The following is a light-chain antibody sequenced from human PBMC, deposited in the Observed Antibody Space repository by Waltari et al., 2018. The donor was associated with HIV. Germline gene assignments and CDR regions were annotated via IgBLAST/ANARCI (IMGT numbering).Light chain of an antibody. Sequence: SFVLTQPPSVSVAPGTTATISFGRWNIGSKSVHRYEQRPRQAPVLVVRFNSDRPSWNPDRFSGSNSGHTATLTITSVEAGDEADYYCQVWDSSNDHVVFGGGTELTVL. V-gene: IGLV3-21*04. CDR2: FNS. CDR3: QVWDSSNDHVV. CDR1: NIGSKS. J-gene: IGLJ3*02.